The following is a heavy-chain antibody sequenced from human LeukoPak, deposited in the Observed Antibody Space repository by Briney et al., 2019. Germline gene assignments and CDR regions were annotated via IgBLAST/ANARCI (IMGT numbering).Heavy chain of an antibody. V-gene: IGHV4-59*08. CDR1: GGSISSYY. J-gene: IGHJ4*02. CDR3: ARHTRIAAAGTSFDY. D-gene: IGHD6-13*01. CDR2: IYYSGST. Sequence: SETLSLTCTVSGGSISSYYWSWLRQPPGKGLEWIGYIYYSGSTNYNPSLKSRVTTSVDTSKNQFSLKLSSVTAADTAVYYCARHTRIAAAGTSFDYWGQGTLVTVSS.